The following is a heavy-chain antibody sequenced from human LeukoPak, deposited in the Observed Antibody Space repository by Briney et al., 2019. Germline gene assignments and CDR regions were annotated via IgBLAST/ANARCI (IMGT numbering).Heavy chain of an antibody. CDR1: GGSFSGYY. J-gene: IGHJ4*02. CDR3: ARLHVEMATIYYFDY. V-gene: IGHV4-34*01. CDR2: INHSGST. Sequence: SETLSLTCAVYGGSFSGYYWSWIRQPPGKGLEWIGEINHSGSTNYNPSLKSRVTISVDTSKNQFSLKLSSVTAADTAVYYCARLHVEMATIYYFDYWGQGTLVTVSS. D-gene: IGHD5-24*01.